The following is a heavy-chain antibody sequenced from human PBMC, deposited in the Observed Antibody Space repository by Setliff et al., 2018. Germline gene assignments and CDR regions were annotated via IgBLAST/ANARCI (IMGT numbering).Heavy chain of an antibody. CDR3: ARDSALHSYHYDSSGYLDY. D-gene: IGHD3-22*01. CDR1: GGSISSSIYY. CDR2: IYYSGST. J-gene: IGHJ4*02. V-gene: IGHV4-39*07. Sequence: KASETLSLTCSVSGGSISSSIYYWGWIRQPPGKGLEWIGSIYYSGSTYYSPSPKRRVTISVDTSKNQFSLKLSSVTAADTGVYYCARDSALHSYHYDSSGYLDYWGQGALVTVSS.